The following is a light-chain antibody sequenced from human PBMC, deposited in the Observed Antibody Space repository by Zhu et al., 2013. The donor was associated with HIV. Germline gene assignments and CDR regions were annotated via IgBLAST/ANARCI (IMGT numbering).Light chain of an antibody. V-gene: IGKV3D-20*02. CDR2: GAS. CDR1: QSVSSSY. CDR3: QQRTNWPPTWT. J-gene: IGKJ1*01. Sequence: EIVLTQSPGTLSLSPGERATLSCRASQSVSSSYLAWYQQKPGQAPRLLIYGASSRATGIPDRFSGSGSGTDFTLTISSLEPEDFAVYYCQQRTNWPPTWTFGQGTKV.